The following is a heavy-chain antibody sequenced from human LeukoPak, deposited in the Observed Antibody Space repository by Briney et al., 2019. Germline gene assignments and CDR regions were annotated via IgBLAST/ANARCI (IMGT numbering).Heavy chain of an antibody. V-gene: IGHV1-69*13. CDR2: IIPIFGTA. Sequence: GASVKVSCKASGGTFSSYAISWVRQAPGQGLEWMGGIIPIFGTANYTQKFQGRVAITADESTSTAYMELRSLRSDDTAVYYCARDGSSTSLRHNWFDPWGQGTLVTVSS. CDR3: ARDGSSTSLRHNWFDP. CDR1: GGTFSSYA. J-gene: IGHJ5*02. D-gene: IGHD2-2*01.